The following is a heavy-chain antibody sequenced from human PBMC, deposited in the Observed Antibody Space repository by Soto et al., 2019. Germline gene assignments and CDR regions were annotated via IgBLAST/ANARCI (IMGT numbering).Heavy chain of an antibody. Sequence: EVQLLESGGGLVQPGGSLRLSCAASGFTFSSYAMSWVRQAPGKGLEWVSAISGSGGSTYYADSVKGRFTISRDNSKNTLDLQLNSLRAEDTAVYYCAKDLEELGYCIGGSCYGEFDYWGQGTLVTVSS. CDR1: GFTFSSYA. CDR2: ISGSGGST. D-gene: IGHD2-15*01. CDR3: AKDLEELGYCIGGSCYGEFDY. V-gene: IGHV3-23*01. J-gene: IGHJ4*02.